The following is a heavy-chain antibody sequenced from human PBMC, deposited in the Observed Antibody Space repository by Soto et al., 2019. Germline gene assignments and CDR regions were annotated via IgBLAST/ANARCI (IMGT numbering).Heavy chain of an antibody. CDR2: ISGSGGST. CDR1: GFTFSSYA. CDR3: AKDYLPVINYFDY. Sequence: GGSLRLSCAASGFTFSSYAMSWVRQAPGKGLEWVSAISGSGGSTYYADSVKGRFTISRDNSKNTLYLQMNSLTAEDTAVYYCAKDYLPVINYFDYWGQGTLVTVSS. V-gene: IGHV3-23*01. J-gene: IGHJ4*02.